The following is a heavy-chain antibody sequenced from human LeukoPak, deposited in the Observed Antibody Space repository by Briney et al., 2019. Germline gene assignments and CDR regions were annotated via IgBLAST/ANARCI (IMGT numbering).Heavy chain of an antibody. CDR2: INPNSGGT. D-gene: IGHD6-19*01. CDR1: GYTFTGYY. Sequence: ASVKVSCKASGYTFTGYYMHWVRQAPGQGLEWMVWINPNSGGTNYAQKFQGRVTMTRDTSISTAYMELSRLRSDDTAVYYCSSRYSSGWGYYYYGMDVWGQGTTVTVSS. V-gene: IGHV1-2*02. J-gene: IGHJ6*02. CDR3: SSRYSSGWGYYYYGMDV.